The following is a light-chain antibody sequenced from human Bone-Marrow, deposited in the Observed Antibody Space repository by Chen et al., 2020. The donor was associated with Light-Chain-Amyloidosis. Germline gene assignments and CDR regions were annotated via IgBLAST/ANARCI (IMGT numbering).Light chain of an antibody. V-gene: IGLV3-25*03. J-gene: IGLJ2*01. CDR2: RDT. CDR1: DLPTKY. CDR3: QSADSSGTYEVI. Sequence: SYELTQPPSVSVSPGQTARLTCSGDDLPTKYAYWYQQKPAQAPVLVIHRDTERPSGISERFSGSSSGTTATLTISRVQAEDEADYHCQSADSSGTYEVIFGGGTKLTVL.